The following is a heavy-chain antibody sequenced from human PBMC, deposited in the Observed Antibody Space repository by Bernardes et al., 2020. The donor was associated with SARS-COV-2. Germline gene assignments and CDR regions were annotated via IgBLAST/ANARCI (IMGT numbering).Heavy chain of an antibody. Sequence: GGSLRLSRAASGFTFSTYSMNWVRQAPGKGLEWVSYISESTNIIYYADSLKGRFAISRDNAKKSLYLQMNSLRDEDTAVYYCARESASSSWSYGLDVWGQGTTVTVSS. J-gene: IGHJ6*02. D-gene: IGHD6-13*01. CDR3: ARESASSSWSYGLDV. CDR1: GFTFSTYS. V-gene: IGHV3-48*02. CDR2: ISESTNII.